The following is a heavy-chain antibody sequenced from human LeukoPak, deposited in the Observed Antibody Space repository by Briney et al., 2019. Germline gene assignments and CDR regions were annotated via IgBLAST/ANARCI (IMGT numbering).Heavy chain of an antibody. Sequence: GGSLRLSCAASGFTFSNNAMSWVRQAPGKGLEWVSAVSGSGDFTWYADSVKGRFTTSRDNSKNTLYLQMNSLRAEETAVYYCARGIIGWPYYFDYWGQGTPVTVSS. CDR2: VSGSGDFT. V-gene: IGHV3-23*01. CDR3: ARGIIGWPYYFDY. J-gene: IGHJ4*02. CDR1: GFTFSNNA. D-gene: IGHD3-16*01.